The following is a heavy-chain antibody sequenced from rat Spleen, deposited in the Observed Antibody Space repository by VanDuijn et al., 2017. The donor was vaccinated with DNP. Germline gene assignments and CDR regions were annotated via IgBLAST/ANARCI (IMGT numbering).Heavy chain of an antibody. D-gene: IGHD3-8*01. CDR2: ISYDGSST. Sequence: EVQLVESDGGLVQPGRSLKLSCAASGFIFSDYFMAWVRQAPTKGLEWVASISYDGSSTYYRDSVKGRFSLSRDNAKSILYLQVNSLRSEDTATYYCTSNPHIRTAAPFDYWGQGVMVTVSS. V-gene: IGHV5-20*01. CDR3: TSNPHIRTAAPFDY. CDR1: GFIFSDYF. J-gene: IGHJ2*01.